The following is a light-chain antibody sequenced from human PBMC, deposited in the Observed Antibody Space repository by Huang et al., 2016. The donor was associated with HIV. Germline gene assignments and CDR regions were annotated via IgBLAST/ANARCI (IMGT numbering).Light chain of an antibody. J-gene: IGKJ2*01. V-gene: IGKV1-NL1*01. CDR2: AAS. CDR1: QGVSNS. Sequence: DIQMTQSPSSLSASVGDRVTITCRASQGVSNSLAWYQQKPGKAPKLLLYAASKLESDVPSRFSGSGSGTDYTLTISSLQPEDFATYYCQQYYSSPLYTFGQGTKLEIK. CDR3: QQYYSSPLYT.